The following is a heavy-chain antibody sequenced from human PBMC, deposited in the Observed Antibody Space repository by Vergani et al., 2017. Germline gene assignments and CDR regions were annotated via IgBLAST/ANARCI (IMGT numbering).Heavy chain of an antibody. Sequence: QVQLVESGGGVVQPGRSLRLSCAASGFTFSSYAMHWVRQAPGKGLEWVAVISYDGSNKYYADSVKSRFTISRDNSKNTLYLQMNSLRAEDTAVYYCARNLTWGQGTMVTVSS. J-gene: IGHJ5*02. CDR3: ARNLT. V-gene: IGHV3-30-3*01. CDR1: GFTFSSYA. CDR2: ISYDGSNK.